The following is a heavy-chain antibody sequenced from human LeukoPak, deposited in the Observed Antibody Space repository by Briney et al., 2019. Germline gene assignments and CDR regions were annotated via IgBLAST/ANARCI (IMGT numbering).Heavy chain of an antibody. CDR1: GFSFSSHG. CDR2: ISSSSSYI. D-gene: IGHD2-2*01. J-gene: IGHJ4*02. V-gene: IGHV3-21*01. Sequence: GGSLRLSCAASGFSFSSHGMSWVRQAPGKGLEGVSSISSSSSYIYYADSVKGRFTISRDNAKNSLYLQMNSLRAEDTAVYYCARGVVPAAIQSFADYWGQGTLVTVSS. CDR3: ARGVVPAAIQSFADY.